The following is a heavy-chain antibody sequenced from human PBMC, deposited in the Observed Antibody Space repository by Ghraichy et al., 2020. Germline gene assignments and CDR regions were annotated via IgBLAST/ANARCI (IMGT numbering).Heavy chain of an antibody. CDR1: GGTFSNYA. V-gene: IGHV1-69*06. CDR3: ARTVTTDSFYYYYYMDV. D-gene: IGHD4-17*01. J-gene: IGHJ6*03. Sequence: SVKVSCKASGGTFSNYAISWVRQAPGQGLEWMGGIIPIFGTANYAQKFQGRVTITADNSTSTAYMELSSLRSDDTAVYYCARTVTTDSFYYYYYMDVWGKGTTVTVSS. CDR2: IIPIFGTA.